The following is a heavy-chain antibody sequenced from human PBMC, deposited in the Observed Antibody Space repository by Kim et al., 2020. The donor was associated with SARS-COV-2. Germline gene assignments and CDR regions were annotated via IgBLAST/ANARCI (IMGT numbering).Heavy chain of an antibody. J-gene: IGHJ4*02. V-gene: IGHV3-43*02. CDR3: AKDGITMVRGVNGGYYFGY. Sequence: GGSLRLSCAASGFTFDDYAMHWVRQAPGKGLEWVSLISGDGGSTYYADSVKGRFTISRDNSKNSLYLQMNSLRTEDTALYYCAKDGITMVRGVNGGYYFGYWGQGALGTVSS. CDR1: GFTFDDYA. D-gene: IGHD3-10*01. CDR2: ISGDGGST.